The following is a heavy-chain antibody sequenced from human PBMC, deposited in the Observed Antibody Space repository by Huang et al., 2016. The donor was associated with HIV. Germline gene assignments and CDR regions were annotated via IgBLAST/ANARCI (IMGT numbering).Heavy chain of an antibody. J-gene: IGHJ3*01. Sequence: VQMVESGGGLAQPGGSLRLSCAASGFSVSSFSSYSMNWVRQAPGKVVDWIVYISDSGDKIIYADSVEGRFTVSRDNAKKSVYLQMKSLKVEDTALYYCARDRRSGFLPDAFDVWGQGTTVTVSS. CDR1: GFSVSSFSSYS. CDR2: ISDSGDKI. CDR3: ARDRRSGFLPDAFDV. D-gene: IGHD3-22*01. V-gene: IGHV3-48*01.